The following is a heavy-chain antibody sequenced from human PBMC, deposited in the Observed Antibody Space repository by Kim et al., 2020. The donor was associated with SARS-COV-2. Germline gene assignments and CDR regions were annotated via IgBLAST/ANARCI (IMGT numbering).Heavy chain of an antibody. D-gene: IGHD2-15*01. V-gene: IGHV3-48*04. CDR3: VLNIKDTIDY. Sequence: GGSLRLSCAASGFTFSSYSMHWVRQVPGKGLVWVSCISSSGSTTSYAGSVKGRFTISRDNAKNTLFLQMNSLRAEDTAVYYCVLNIKDTIDYWGQGTLVT. CDR2: ISSSGSTT. CDR1: GFTFSSYS. J-gene: IGHJ4*02.